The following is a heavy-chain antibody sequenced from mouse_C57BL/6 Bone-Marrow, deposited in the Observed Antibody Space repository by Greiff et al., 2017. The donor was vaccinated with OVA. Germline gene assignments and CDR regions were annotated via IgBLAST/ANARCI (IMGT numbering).Heavy chain of an antibody. CDR1: GYTFTTYP. Sequence: LVESGAELVKPGASVKMSCKASGYTFTTYPIEWMKQNHGKSLEWIGNFHPYNDDTKYNEKFKGKATLTVEKSSSTVYLEISRLTSDDSAVYYCARPGDYDGDWFAYWGQGTLVTVSA. D-gene: IGHD2-4*01. J-gene: IGHJ3*01. CDR2: FHPYNDDT. CDR3: ARPGDYDGDWFAY. V-gene: IGHV1-47*01.